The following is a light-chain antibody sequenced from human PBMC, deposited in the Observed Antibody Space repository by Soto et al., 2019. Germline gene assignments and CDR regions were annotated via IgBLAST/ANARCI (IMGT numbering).Light chain of an antibody. CDR3: AAWDDSLNGWV. Sequence: QSVLTQPPSVSGAPGQRVTISCTGSRSNLGAGYDVQWYQQLPGTAPKLLFYNNNQRPSGVADRFSGSKSGTSASLAISGLQSEDEADYYCAAWDDSLNGWVFGGGTKLTVL. CDR1: RSNLGAGYD. J-gene: IGLJ3*02. CDR2: NNN. V-gene: IGLV1-40*01.